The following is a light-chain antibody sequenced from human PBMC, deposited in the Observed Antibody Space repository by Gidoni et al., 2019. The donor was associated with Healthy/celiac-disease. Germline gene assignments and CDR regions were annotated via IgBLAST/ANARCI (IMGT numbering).Light chain of an antibody. Sequence: PATRAVSAGERATLSCRASQGVSSNLAWYQQKPGQAPRLLIYGASTRATGIPARFSGSGSGTEFTLTISSLQSEDFAVYYCQQYNNWPWTFGQGTKVEIK. CDR3: QQYNNWPWT. V-gene: IGKV3-15*01. CDR1: QGVSSN. CDR2: GAS. J-gene: IGKJ1*01.